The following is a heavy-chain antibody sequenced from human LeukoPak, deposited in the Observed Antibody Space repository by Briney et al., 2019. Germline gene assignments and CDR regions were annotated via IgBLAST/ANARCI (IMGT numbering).Heavy chain of an antibody. V-gene: IGHV3-11*01. Sequence: PGGSLRLSCAASGFTFSDYYMSWIRQAPGKGLEWLSYINIGGTNTHYADPVKGRFTISRDNAKKSLYLEMNNLRAEDTAVYYCATDGAGFDTWGQGVLVTVSS. J-gene: IGHJ5*02. CDR1: GFTFSDYY. CDR3: ATDGAGFDT. CDR2: INIGGTNT.